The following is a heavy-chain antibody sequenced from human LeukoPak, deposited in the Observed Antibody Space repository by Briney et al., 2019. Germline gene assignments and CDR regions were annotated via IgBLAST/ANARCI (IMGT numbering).Heavy chain of an antibody. CDR1: GFTFSSYD. V-gene: IGHV3-13*01. CDR2: IGTAGDT. CDR3: ARGLYSSSTGDAFDI. D-gene: IGHD6-6*01. Sequence: GGSLRLSCAASGFTFSSYDMHWVRQATGKGLEWVSAIGTAGDTYYPGSVKGRFTISRENAKNSLYLQMNSLRAEDTAVYYCARGLYSSSTGDAFDIWGQGTMVTVSS. J-gene: IGHJ3*02.